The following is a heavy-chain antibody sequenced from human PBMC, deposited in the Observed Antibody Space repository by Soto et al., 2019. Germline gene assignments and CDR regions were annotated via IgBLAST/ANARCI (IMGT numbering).Heavy chain of an antibody. CDR1: GYSFTSYW. V-gene: IGHV5-51*01. CDR3: ARRGAGGDGSYYYYGMDV. J-gene: IGHJ6*02. Sequence: GESLKISCKGSGYSFTSYWIGWVRQMPGKGLEWMGIIYPGDSDTRYSPSFQGQVTISADKSISTAYLQWSSLKASDTAMYYCARRGAGGDGSYYYYGMDVSGQGTTVTVSS. D-gene: IGHD2-21*02. CDR2: IYPGDSDT.